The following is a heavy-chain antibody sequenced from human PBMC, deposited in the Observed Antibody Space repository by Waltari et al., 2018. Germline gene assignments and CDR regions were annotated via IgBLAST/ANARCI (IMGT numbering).Heavy chain of an antibody. J-gene: IGHJ6*02. Sequence: QVQLQESGPGLVKPSETLSLTCTVSGGSISSYYWSWIRQPAGKGLEWIGRIYTSGSTNYNPSLKSRVTMSVDTSKNQFSRNLSSVTAADTAVYYCARDRYEFYYYGMDVWGQGTTVTVSS. CDR3: ARDRYEFYYYGMDV. V-gene: IGHV4-4*07. CDR2: IYTSGST. CDR1: GGSISSYY. D-gene: IGHD1-20*01.